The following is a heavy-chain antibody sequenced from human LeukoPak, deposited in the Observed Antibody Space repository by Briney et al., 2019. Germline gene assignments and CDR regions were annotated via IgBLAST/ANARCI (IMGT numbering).Heavy chain of an antibody. Sequence: GGSLRLSCVASGFTFSSSWMSWVRQGPGKGPEWVANMNQDGSRKFYVDSVEGRFTISRDNAKNSLFLEMNGLRDEDTAVYYCTRDSQGSGTYSTDHWGQGTLVTDSS. D-gene: IGHD3-10*01. CDR3: TRDSQGSGTYSTDH. V-gene: IGHV3-7*01. J-gene: IGHJ4*02. CDR1: GFTFSSSW. CDR2: MNQDGSRK.